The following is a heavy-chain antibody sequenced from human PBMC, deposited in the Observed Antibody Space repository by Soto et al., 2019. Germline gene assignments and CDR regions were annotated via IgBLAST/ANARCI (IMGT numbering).Heavy chain of an antibody. V-gene: IGHV2-5*02. CDR2: IYWDDDK. CDR1: GFSLSTSGVG. CDR3: AHSYDILTGHGNWFAP. J-gene: IGHJ5*02. D-gene: IGHD3-9*01. Sequence: QITLKESGPTLVKPTQTLTLTCTFSGFSLSTSGVGVGWIRQPPGKALEWLALIYWDDDKRYSPSLKSRLTITKYTSKNQVVLTMTNMAPVDTATYYCAHSYDILTGHGNWFAPWGQGTLVTVSS.